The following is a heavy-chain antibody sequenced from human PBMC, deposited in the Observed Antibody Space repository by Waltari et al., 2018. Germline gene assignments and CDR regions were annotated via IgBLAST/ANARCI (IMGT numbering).Heavy chain of an antibody. J-gene: IGHJ4*02. D-gene: IGHD3-22*01. Sequence: QLQLQESGPGLVKPSETLSLTCTVSGGSISSSSYYWGWIRQPPGKGLQRIRSTDYNGCTYYNPALKSRVTISVETSKNQFSRKLSFVTAADTAVYYCARHRPYYYDSSGYPDYWGQGTLVTVSS. CDR3: ARHRPYYYDSSGYPDY. CDR1: GGSISSSSYY. CDR2: TDYNGCT. V-gene: IGHV4-39*01.